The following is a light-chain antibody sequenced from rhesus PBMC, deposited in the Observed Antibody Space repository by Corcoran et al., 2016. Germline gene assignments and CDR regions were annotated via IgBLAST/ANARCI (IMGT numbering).Light chain of an antibody. CDR3: LHHNSYPLT. CDR1: QGISSY. CDR2: AAS. J-gene: IGKJ4*01. Sequence: DIQMTQSPSSLSASVGDTVTITCRASQGISSYLHWFQQKPGKAPKLLIYAASSLESGVPSRFSGSGSGTDFPLTISSLQPEDFAIYYCLHHNSYPLTFGGGTKVELK. V-gene: IGKV1-28*02.